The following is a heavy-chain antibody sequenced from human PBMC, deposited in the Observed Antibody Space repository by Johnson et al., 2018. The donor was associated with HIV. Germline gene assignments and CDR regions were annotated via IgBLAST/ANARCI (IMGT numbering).Heavy chain of an antibody. CDR1: GFTVSSNY. J-gene: IGHJ3*02. CDR3: ARGRTVVSVFDI. V-gene: IGHV3-66*02. Sequence: LVESGGGLVQPGGSLRLSCAASGFTVSSNYMSWVRQAPGKGLEWVSVIFSDGNTYNADSVKGRFTISRDNSKNTLSLQMNSLRAEDTAVYYCARGRTVVSVFDIWGQGTMVTVSS. D-gene: IGHD3-3*01. CDR2: IFSDGNT.